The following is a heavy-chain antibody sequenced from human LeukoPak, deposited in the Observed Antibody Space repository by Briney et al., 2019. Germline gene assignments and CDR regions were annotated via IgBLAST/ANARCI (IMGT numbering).Heavy chain of an antibody. CDR2: IRGSVGST. CDR1: GFSFSSYA. V-gene: IGHV3-23*01. Sequence: GGSLRLSCVPSGFSFSSYAVSWVSPAPGGGLEWVSAIRGSVGSTYYADSVKGRFTISRDNSKNTLYLQMNSLRAEDTAVYYCARRGTLFLEWPRPEYYFDYWGQGTLVTVSS. D-gene: IGHD3-3*01. CDR3: ARRGTLFLEWPRPEYYFDY. J-gene: IGHJ4*02.